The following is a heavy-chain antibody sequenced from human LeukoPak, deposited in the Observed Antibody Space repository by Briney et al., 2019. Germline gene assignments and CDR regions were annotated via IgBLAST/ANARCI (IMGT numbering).Heavy chain of an antibody. Sequence: GGSLRLSCAASGFTFSSCAMSWVRQAPGKGLEWVSAISGSGGSTYYADSVKGRFTISRDNSKNTLYLQMNSLRAEDTAVYYCAKDPLRGSGYNWFDPWGQGTLVTVSS. CDR1: GFTFSSCA. V-gene: IGHV3-23*01. CDR2: ISGSGGST. J-gene: IGHJ5*02. D-gene: IGHD3-10*01. CDR3: AKDPLRGSGYNWFDP.